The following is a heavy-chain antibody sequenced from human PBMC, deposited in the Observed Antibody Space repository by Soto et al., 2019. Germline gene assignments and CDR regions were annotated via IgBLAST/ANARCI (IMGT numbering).Heavy chain of an antibody. D-gene: IGHD6-13*01. CDR2: ISWDNDR. J-gene: IGHJ4*02. V-gene: IGHV2-5*02. CDR3: AHRLVAAAGIRFDY. Sequence: QITLKESGPTLVRPTQTLTLTCTFSGFSLSTSGVAVGWTRQPPGKALEWLALISWDNDRRYRPSLKSRLTITKDTSKNQVVLIMTNMDPVDTATYYCAHRLVAAAGIRFDYWGQGTLVTVSS. CDR1: GFSLSTSGVA.